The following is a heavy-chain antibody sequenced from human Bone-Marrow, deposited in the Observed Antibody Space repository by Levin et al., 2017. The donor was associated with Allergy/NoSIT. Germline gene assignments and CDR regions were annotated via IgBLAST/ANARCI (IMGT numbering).Heavy chain of an antibody. CDR3: TTWFLVVAPAIPYYYYGMDV. CDR1: GFTFSNVW. V-gene: IGHV3-15*01. J-gene: IGHJ6*02. D-gene: IGHD2-21*02. Sequence: GGSLRLSCAASGFTFSNVWMSWVCQAPGKGLEWVGRIKSKTDGGTTDYAALVKGRFTISRDDSKNTLYLQMNSLTPEDTALYYCTTWFLVVAPAIPYYYYGMDVWGQGTTVTVSS. CDR2: IKSKTDGGTT.